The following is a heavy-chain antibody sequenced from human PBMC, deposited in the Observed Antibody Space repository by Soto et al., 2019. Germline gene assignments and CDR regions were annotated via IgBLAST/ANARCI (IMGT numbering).Heavy chain of an antibody. CDR2: IIPIFGTA. V-gene: IGHV1-69*13. J-gene: IGHJ6*02. Sequence: SVKVSCKASGGTFSSYAISWVRQAPGQGLEWVGGIIPIFGTANYAQKFQGRVTITADESTSTAYMELSSLRSEDTAVYYCARRLAAAGTISYYYGMDVWGQGTTVTVSS. CDR3: ARRLAAAGTISYYYGMDV. CDR1: GGTFSSYA. D-gene: IGHD6-13*01.